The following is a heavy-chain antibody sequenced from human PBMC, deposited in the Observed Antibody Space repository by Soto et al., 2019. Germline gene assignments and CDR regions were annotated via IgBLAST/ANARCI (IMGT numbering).Heavy chain of an antibody. CDR3: ARDSGRTVTTFNWLDP. V-gene: IGHV4-31*03. CDR1: GGSISNDKYY. D-gene: IGHD4-17*01. Sequence: QVQLQESGPGLVKPSQTLSLTCTVSGGSISNDKYYWTWIRQHPGKGLEWIGYTSYSGSTFYSASLKSRVTMAVDTAKNHFSLNLSSVTAADTAIYYCARDSGRTVTTFNWLDPWGQGILVTVSS. CDR2: TSYSGST. J-gene: IGHJ5*02.